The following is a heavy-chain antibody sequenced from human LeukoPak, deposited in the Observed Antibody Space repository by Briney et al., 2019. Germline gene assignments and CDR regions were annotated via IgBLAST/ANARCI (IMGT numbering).Heavy chain of an antibody. V-gene: IGHV1-2*02. CDR3: AREAFGQGYGMDV. Sequence: ASVKVSCKASGYTFTGYYMHWVRQAPGQGLEWIGWINPNSGGTNYAQKSQGRLTMTRDTSISTAYMELSRLRSDDTAVYYGAREAFGQGYGMDVWGQGTTVTVSS. D-gene: IGHD3-16*01. CDR2: INPNSGGT. CDR1: GYTFTGYY. J-gene: IGHJ6*02.